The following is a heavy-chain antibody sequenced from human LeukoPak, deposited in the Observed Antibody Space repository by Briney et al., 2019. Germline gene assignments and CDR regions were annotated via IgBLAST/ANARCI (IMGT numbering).Heavy chain of an antibody. D-gene: IGHD5-18*01. Sequence: GGSLRLSCTASRFTFGDYAMSWVSQAQGKGLEWVGFIGSKAYGGTTEYAASVKGRFTISRDDSKSIAYLQMNSLKTEDTAVYYCTRERWIHLWSEEYFQHWGQGTLFTVSS. CDR3: TRERWIHLWSEEYFQH. CDR2: IGSKAYGGTT. J-gene: IGHJ1*01. V-gene: IGHV3-49*04. CDR1: RFTFGDYA.